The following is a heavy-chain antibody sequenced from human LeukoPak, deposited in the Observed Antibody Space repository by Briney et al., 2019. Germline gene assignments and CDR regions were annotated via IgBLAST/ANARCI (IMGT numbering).Heavy chain of an antibody. CDR2: VYYTGTT. CDR3: ARDLFGSGHFFSQSP. D-gene: IGHD3-10*02. CDR1: GGLLSRDSYY. Sequence: SETLSLTCTVSGGLLSRDSYYWGWIRQPPGKGLEWIGYVYYTGTTNYNPSLKSRVTMSVDTAKNEFSLKLSSVTAADTAVYYCARDLFGSGHFFSQSPWGQGTLVTVSS. J-gene: IGHJ5*02. V-gene: IGHV4-61*01.